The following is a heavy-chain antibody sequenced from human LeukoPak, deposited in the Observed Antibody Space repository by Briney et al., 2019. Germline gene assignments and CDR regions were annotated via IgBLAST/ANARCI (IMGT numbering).Heavy chain of an antibody. Sequence: GGSLRLSCAASGFTFSSYAMSWVRQAPGKGLEWVSAISGSGGSTYYADSVKGRFTISRDNSKNTLYLQMNSLRAEDTAVYYCAKVLYYYDSSGYFPGDYWGQGTLVTVSS. V-gene: IGHV3-23*01. CDR2: ISGSGGST. CDR1: GFTFSSYA. J-gene: IGHJ4*02. D-gene: IGHD3-22*01. CDR3: AKVLYYYDSSGYFPGDY.